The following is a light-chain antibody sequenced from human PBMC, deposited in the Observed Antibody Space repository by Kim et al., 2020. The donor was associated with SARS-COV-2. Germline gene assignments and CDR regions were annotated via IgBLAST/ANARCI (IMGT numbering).Light chain of an antibody. V-gene: IGLV6-57*03. CDR2: EDN. CDR1: SGSIASNY. J-gene: IGLJ2*01. Sequence: TVTSSCTRSSGSIASNYGQWYQQRPGSAPTTVIYEDNQRPSGVPDRFSGSIDSSSNSASLTISGLKTEDEADYYCQSYDSNNGDVVFGGGTQLTVL. CDR3: QSYDSNNGDVV.